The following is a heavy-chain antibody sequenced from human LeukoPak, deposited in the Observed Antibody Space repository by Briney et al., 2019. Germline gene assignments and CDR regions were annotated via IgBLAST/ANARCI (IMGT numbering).Heavy chain of an antibody. Sequence: GVSLRLSCAASGFTFSSYVMSWVRQAPGKGLEWVSVISISGRSTYFADSVKGRFTVSRDNSKSTVYLQMNSLTAEDTAVYYCTRRRNTYPYYMDVWGQGTTVTVSS. J-gene: IGHJ6*03. D-gene: IGHD2-2*02. CDR1: GFTFSSYV. CDR3: TRRRNTYPYYMDV. CDR2: ISISGRST. V-gene: IGHV3-23*01.